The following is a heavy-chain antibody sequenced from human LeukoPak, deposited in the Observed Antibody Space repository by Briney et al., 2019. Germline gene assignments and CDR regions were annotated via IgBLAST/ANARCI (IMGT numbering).Heavy chain of an antibody. CDR3: AKEGYSSGHAGAFNI. J-gene: IGHJ3*02. CDR1: GSIISNNV. Sequence: PGGSLRLSCVDSGSIISNNVMGWVRQAPGKGLEWVSTIYVGGEATHYAESVKGRFTISRDSSKNTLYLQMNSLSVEDTAVYYCAKEGYSSGHAGAFNIWGPGTMVTVSS. CDR2: IYVGGEAT. V-gene: IGHV3-23*01. D-gene: IGHD5-18*01.